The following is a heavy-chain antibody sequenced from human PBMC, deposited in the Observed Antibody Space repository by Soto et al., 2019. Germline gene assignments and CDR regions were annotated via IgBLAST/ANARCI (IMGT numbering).Heavy chain of an antibody. V-gene: IGHV1-18*04. Sequence: ASVKVSCKASGYTFTSYGISWVRQAPGQGLEWMGWISAYNGNTNYAQKLQGRVTMTTDTSTSTAYMELRSLRSDNTAVYYCARVVAVAGTVGYYYYGMDVWGQGTTVTVSS. CDR1: GYTFTSYG. CDR2: ISAYNGNT. CDR3: ARVVAVAGTVGYYYYGMDV. J-gene: IGHJ6*02. D-gene: IGHD6-19*01.